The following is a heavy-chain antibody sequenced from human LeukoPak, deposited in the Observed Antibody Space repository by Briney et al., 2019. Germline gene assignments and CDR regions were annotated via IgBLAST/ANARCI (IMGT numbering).Heavy chain of an antibody. J-gene: IGHJ4*02. CDR1: GYTFTSYA. D-gene: IGHD3-10*01. CDR3: ARDLSWFGELRN. Sequence: ASVKVSCKASGYTFTSYAMNWVRQAPGQGLEWMGWINPNSGGTNYAQKFQGRVTMTRDTSISTAYMELSRLRSDDTAVYYCARDLSWFGELRNWGQGTLVTVSS. V-gene: IGHV1-2*02. CDR2: INPNSGGT.